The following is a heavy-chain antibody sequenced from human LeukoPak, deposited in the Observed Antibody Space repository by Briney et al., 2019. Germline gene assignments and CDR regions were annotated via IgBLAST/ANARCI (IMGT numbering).Heavy chain of an antibody. J-gene: IGHJ4*02. V-gene: IGHV3-7*03. CDR2: LNQDGSEK. Sequence: GGSLRLSCAASGFTFSTYWMTWVRQAPGKGLEWVASLNQDGSEKYYVDSVKGRFTISRDNAQKSLYLEMRSLSAKDTAVYYCARAVTSTEGYWGQGTLVTVSS. CDR3: ARAVTSTEGY. CDR1: GFTFSTYW.